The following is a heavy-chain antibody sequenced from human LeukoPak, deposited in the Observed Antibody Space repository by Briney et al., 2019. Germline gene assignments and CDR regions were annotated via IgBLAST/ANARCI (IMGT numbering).Heavy chain of an antibody. J-gene: IGHJ4*02. CDR3: AKAPVTTCRGAFCYPFDY. D-gene: IGHD2-15*01. CDR1: GFTFSSYA. Sequence: GGSLRLSCAASGFTFSSYAMSWVRQAPGKGLEWVSDISGSGGSTYYADSVKGRFTISRDNSNNTLYLQMNSLRAEDTAVYYCAKAPVTTCRGAFCYPFDYWGLGTLVTVSS. V-gene: IGHV3-23*01. CDR2: ISGSGGST.